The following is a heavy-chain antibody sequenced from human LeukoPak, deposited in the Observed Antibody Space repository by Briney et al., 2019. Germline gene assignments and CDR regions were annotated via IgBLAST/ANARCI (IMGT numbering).Heavy chain of an antibody. J-gene: IGHJ3*01. Sequence: ASVKVSCKASNNTLRNNGIPWVRQAPRQGRKWMGWISVYHTYTTYAQKFQDRVTMTIDTSTNTAYMKMRSLRADDTAVYYCARVRLGWGVESFDLWGQGTMVTVSS. D-gene: IGHD3-16*01. CDR2: ISVYHTYT. CDR3: ARVRLGWGVESFDL. V-gene: IGHV1-18*01. CDR1: NNTLRNNG.